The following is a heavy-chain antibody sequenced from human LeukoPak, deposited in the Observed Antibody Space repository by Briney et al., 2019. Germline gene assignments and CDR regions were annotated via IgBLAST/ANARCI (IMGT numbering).Heavy chain of an antibody. D-gene: IGHD3-22*01. J-gene: IGHJ3*02. V-gene: IGHV4-34*01. CDR1: GGSFSGYY. CDR3: ARGPYYDSSGYLNDAFDI. Sequence: SETLSLTCAVYGGSFSGYYWSWIRQPPGKGLEWIGEINHSGSTNHNPSLKSRVTISVDTSKNQFSLRLSSVTAADTAVYYCARGPYYDSSGYLNDAFDIWGQGTMVTVSS. CDR2: INHSGST.